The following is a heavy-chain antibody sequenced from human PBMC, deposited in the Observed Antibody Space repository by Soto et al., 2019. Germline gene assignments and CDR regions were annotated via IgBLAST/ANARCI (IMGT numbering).Heavy chain of an antibody. J-gene: IGHJ5*02. Sequence: GASVKVSWKASGGTFSSYAISWVRQAPGQGLEWMGGIIPIFGTANYAQKFQGRVTITADESTSTAYMELSSLRSEDTAVYYCARASRIRYFDWLFPRELNWFDPWGQGTLVTVSS. V-gene: IGHV1-69*13. CDR3: ARASRIRYFDWLFPRELNWFDP. CDR1: GGTFSSYA. CDR2: IIPIFGTA. D-gene: IGHD3-9*01.